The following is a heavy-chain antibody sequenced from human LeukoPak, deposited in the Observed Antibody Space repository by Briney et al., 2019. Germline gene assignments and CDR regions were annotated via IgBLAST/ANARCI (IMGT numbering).Heavy chain of an antibody. J-gene: IGHJ4*02. D-gene: IGHD3-22*01. CDR2: ISAYNGNT. CDR3: ARVSLMGYYDSSGPQGDFDY. CDR1: GYTFTSYG. V-gene: IGHV1-18*01. Sequence: ASVKVSCKASGYTFTSYGISWVRQAPGQGLEWMGWISAYNGNTNYAQKLQGRVTMTTDTSTSTAYMELRSLRSDDTAVYYCARVSLMGYYDSSGPQGDFDYWGQGTPVTVSS.